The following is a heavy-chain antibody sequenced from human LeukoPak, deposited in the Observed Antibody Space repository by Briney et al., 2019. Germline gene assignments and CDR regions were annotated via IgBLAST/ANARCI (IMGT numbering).Heavy chain of an antibody. CDR3: ARGGIQVSGIDEFDY. V-gene: IGHV3-13*01. D-gene: IGHD6-19*01. J-gene: IGHJ4*02. CDR2: IGIRGDT. Sequence: GSLRLSCAASGFTFIDYDMHWVRQVIGKGLEWVSAIGIRGDTHYSGSVKCRFTISRDNAERSLYLQMNSLSAEDTAVYYCARGGIQVSGIDEFDYWGQGTLVTVSS. CDR1: GFTFIDYD.